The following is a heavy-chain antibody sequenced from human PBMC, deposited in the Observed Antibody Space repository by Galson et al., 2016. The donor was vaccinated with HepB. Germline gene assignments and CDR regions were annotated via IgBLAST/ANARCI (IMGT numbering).Heavy chain of an antibody. J-gene: IGHJ4*02. V-gene: IGHV3-53*01. CDR3: ARRRGSGSHDY. D-gene: IGHD3-10*01. CDR2: IYSGGST. Sequence: SLRLSCAASGFTVSSSYMSWVRQAPGKGLEWVSVIYSGGSTYYADSVEGRFTISRDNSKNTLYLQMNSLKADDTAVYYCARRRGSGSHDYWGQGTLVTVSS. CDR1: GFTVSSSY.